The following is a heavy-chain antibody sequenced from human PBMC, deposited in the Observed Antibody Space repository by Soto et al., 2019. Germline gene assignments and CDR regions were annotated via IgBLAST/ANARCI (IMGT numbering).Heavy chain of an antibody. CDR2: IYNDGTYS. D-gene: IGHD3-10*01. Sequence: GGSLRLSCAASGFIFKMYWMHWVRQSPGKGLVWISRIYNDGTYSDYADSVRGRLTISRDNVNDTLYLQMNNLRAEDSGLYYCTRGPRPISTGTGAYWGQGTQVTVSS. CDR1: GFIFKMYW. CDR3: TRGPRPISTGTGAY. J-gene: IGHJ4*02. V-gene: IGHV3-74*01.